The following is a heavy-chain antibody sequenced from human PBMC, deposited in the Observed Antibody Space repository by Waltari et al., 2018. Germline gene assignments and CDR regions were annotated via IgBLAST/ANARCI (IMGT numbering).Heavy chain of an antibody. V-gene: IGHV4-39*07. CDR1: GGSISSSSYY. Sequence: QLQLQESGPGLVKPSETLSLTCTVSGGSISSSSYYWGWIRQPPGKGLEWIGSIYYSGSTYYNPSLKSRVTISVDTSKNQFSLKLSSVTAADTAVYYCAREIAAAGLRLFDYWGQGTLVTVSS. D-gene: IGHD6-13*01. CDR2: IYYSGST. CDR3: AREIAAAGLRLFDY. J-gene: IGHJ4*02.